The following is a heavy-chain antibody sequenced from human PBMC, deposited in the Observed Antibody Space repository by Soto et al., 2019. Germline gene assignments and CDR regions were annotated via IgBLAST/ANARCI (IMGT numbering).Heavy chain of an antibody. D-gene: IGHD3-10*01. CDR2: IYWDDDK. CDR3: AHIPNYYQSDWFDP. V-gene: IGHV2-5*02. Sequence: QITLKESGPTLVKPTQTLTLTCTFSGFSLTTRGVGVGWIRQPPGKALECLALIYWDDDKRYSTSLQSRLSFTKDTSKNQVVLTVTNVDPVDTATYYCAHIPNYYQSDWFDPWGQGTLVSVSS. J-gene: IGHJ5*02. CDR1: GFSLTTRGVG.